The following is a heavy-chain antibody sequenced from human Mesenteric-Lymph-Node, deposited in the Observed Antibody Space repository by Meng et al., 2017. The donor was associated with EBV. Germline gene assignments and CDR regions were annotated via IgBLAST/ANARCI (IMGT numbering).Heavy chain of an antibody. CDR1: GGSFSGYY. CDR3: ARLDRWELLRGLVY. Sequence: QVQLQQWGAGLLKPSETLSLPCAVYGGSFSGYYWSWIRQPPGKGLEWIGYIYYSGSTNYNPSLKSRVTISVDTSKNQFSLKLSSVTAADTAVYYCARLDRWELLRGLVYWGQGTLVTVSS. CDR2: IYYSGST. V-gene: IGHV4-34*11. D-gene: IGHD1-26*01. J-gene: IGHJ4*02.